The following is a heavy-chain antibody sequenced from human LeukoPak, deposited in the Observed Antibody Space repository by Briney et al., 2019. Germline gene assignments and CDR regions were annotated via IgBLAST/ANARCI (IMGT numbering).Heavy chain of an antibody. CDR1: GVPFSNYY. CDR3: TRAVAGHPD. Sequence: SETLSLTCAVSGVPFSNYYWSWVRQSPSQGLEWIGEINHSGYTNYNPSLKSRVTMSIDTSKNQFSLKLTSVTAADAGVYYCTRAVAGHPDWGQGILVTVSS. CDR2: INHSGYT. V-gene: IGHV4-34*01. D-gene: IGHD6-19*01. J-gene: IGHJ4*02.